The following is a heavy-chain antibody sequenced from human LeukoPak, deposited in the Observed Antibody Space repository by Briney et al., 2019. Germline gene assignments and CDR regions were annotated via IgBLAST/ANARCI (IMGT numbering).Heavy chain of an antibody. V-gene: IGHV4-59*08. D-gene: IGHD1-1*01. CDR1: GGSISSYY. CDR2: IYYSGST. J-gene: IGHJ4*02. Sequence: SETLSLTCTVSGGSISSYYWSWIRQPPGKGLEWIGYIYYSGSTNYNPSLKSRVTISVDTSKNQFSLKLSSVTAADTAVYYCARVSRQRNLDYWGQGTLVTVSS. CDR3: ARVSRQRNLDY.